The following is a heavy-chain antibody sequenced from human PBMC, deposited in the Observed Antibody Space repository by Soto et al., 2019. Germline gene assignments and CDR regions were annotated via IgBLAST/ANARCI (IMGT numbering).Heavy chain of an antibody. CDR3: AREVRQQLIGHGMDV. D-gene: IGHD6-13*01. J-gene: IGHJ6*02. Sequence: SEHLCFTCTVADGSVCSAGVYWSLIREHQGKGLEWIGYIYYSGSTYYNPSLKSRVTISVDTSKNQFSLKLSSVTAADTAVYYCAREVRQQLIGHGMDVWGQGTTVTVSS. V-gene: IGHV4-31*03. CDR2: IYYSGST. CDR1: DGSVCSAGVY.